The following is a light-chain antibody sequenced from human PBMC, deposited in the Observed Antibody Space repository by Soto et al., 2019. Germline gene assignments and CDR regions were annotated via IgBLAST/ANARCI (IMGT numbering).Light chain of an antibody. V-gene: IGKV3-11*01. CDR3: HQRQSWPRT. CDR1: QYINTR. J-gene: IGKJ1*01. Sequence: EIGLTQSPATLSSFPGDRVTLSCRASQYINTRLAWYQHRPGQSPRLLIYQTSIRAAGIPARFSASGSGTDFTLPIIYVQPEDFALYYCHQRQSWPRTFGQGTKVYI. CDR2: QTS.